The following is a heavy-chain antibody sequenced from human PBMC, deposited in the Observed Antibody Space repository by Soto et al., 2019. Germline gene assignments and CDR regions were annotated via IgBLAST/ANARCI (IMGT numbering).Heavy chain of an antibody. V-gene: IGHV4-31*03. Sequence: PSETLSLTCTVSGGSISSGGYYWSWIRQHPGKGLEWIGYMYYSGSTYYNASLKSRVTISVDTSNNQFSLNLSAVTAAHSAVDYSARGRAGFFWRCPTDNWFDPWGQGTLVTVSS. CDR2: MYYSGST. D-gene: IGHD3-3*01. J-gene: IGHJ5*02. CDR1: GGSISSGGYY. CDR3: ARGRAGFFWRCPTDNWFDP.